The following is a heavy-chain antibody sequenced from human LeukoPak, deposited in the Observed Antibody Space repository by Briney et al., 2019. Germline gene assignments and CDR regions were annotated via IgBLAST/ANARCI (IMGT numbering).Heavy chain of an antibody. CDR2: ISGSGGST. CDR3: AKRSDCSGGSCYSGVYFQH. Sequence: GGSLRLSCAASGFTFSSYAVSWVRQAPGKGLEWVSAISGSGGSTYYADSVKGRFTISRDNSKNTLYLQMNSLRAEDTAVYYCAKRSDCSGGSCYSGVYFQHWGQGTLATVSS. CDR1: GFTFSSYA. J-gene: IGHJ1*01. V-gene: IGHV3-23*01. D-gene: IGHD2-15*01.